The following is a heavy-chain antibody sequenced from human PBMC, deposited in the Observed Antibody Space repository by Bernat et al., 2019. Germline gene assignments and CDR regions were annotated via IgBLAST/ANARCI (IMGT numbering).Heavy chain of an antibody. CDR1: GGPISSSSYY. D-gene: IGHD3-10*01. CDR3: ARRNTMVQGQLGGFDP. CDR2: IYYSGST. V-gene: IGHV4-39*01. Sequence: QLQLQESGPGLVKPSETLSLTCTVSGGPISSSSYYWGWIRQPPGTGLEWIGSIYYSGSTYYNPSLKSRVTISVDTSKNQFSLKRSSVTAADAAVYCCARRNTMVQGQLGGFDPWGQGTLVTVSS. J-gene: IGHJ5*02.